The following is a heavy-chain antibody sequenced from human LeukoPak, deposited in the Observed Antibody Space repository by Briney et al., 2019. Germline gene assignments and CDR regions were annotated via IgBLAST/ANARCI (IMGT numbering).Heavy chain of an antibody. Sequence: ASVKVSCKASGYTFTSYGIRWVRPAPGQGLEWMGWISAYNGNTNYAQKLQGRVTMTTDTSTSTAYMELRSLRSDDTAVYYCAKVPAVLRYFDWLLSDFDYWGQGTLVTVSS. CDR1: GYTFTSYG. V-gene: IGHV1-18*01. CDR3: AKVPAVLRYFDWLLSDFDY. J-gene: IGHJ4*02. CDR2: ISAYNGNT. D-gene: IGHD3-9*01.